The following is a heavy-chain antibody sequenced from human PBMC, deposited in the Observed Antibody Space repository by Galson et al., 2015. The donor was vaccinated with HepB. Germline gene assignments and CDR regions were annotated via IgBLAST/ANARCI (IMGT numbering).Heavy chain of an antibody. CDR2: SFHTGST. CDR3: VRDSYRNAFDL. V-gene: IGHV4-59*02. Sequence: SETLSLTCTVSGGTVRSYYWTWIRQPPGKGLEWIGYSFHTGSTNYNPSLESRVTISVDTSKNQFSLRLTFVTAADTAVYYCVRDSYRNAFDLWGQGTLVTVSS. J-gene: IGHJ5*02. D-gene: IGHD4-11*01. CDR1: GGTVRSYY.